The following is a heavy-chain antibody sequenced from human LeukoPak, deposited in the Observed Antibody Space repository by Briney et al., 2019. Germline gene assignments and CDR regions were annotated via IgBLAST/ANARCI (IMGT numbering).Heavy chain of an antibody. D-gene: IGHD3-16*02. CDR3: ARGLAVSIYYFDY. Sequence: PAETLSLTCAVYGVSFSGYYRSWIRQPPGKGLEWIGEINNSGSTNYNPSLKSRVTISVDTSKNQFSLKLSSVTAADSAVYYCARGLAVSIYYFDYWGQGTLVTVSS. CDR2: INNSGST. CDR1: GVSFSGYY. J-gene: IGHJ4*02. V-gene: IGHV4-34*01.